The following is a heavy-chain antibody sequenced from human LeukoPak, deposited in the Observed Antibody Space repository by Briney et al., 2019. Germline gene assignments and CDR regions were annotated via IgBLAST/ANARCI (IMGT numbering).Heavy chain of an antibody. CDR3: ARGVVITGLDY. Sequence: SETLSLTCTVSGGSISSYYWSWIRQPPGKGLEWFGYIYYSGSTNYNPSLKSRVTISVDTSKNQFSLKLSSVTAADTAVYYCARGVVITGLDYWGQGTLVTVSS. CDR2: IYYSGST. CDR1: GGSISSYY. V-gene: IGHV4-59*01. D-gene: IGHD3-3*01. J-gene: IGHJ4*02.